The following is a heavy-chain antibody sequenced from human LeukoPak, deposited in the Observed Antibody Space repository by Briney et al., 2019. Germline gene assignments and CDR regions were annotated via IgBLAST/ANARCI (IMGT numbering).Heavy chain of an antibody. CDR2: IYTSGST. Sequence: SETLSLTCTVSGGSISSYYWTWVRQPAGKGLEWIGRIYTSGSTNYSPSLKSRVTMSVDTSKNQFSLKLSSVTAADTAVYYCAGTHAIFGVVHWGQGTLVTVSS. CDR3: AGTHAIFGVVH. V-gene: IGHV4-4*07. CDR1: GGSISSYY. J-gene: IGHJ4*02. D-gene: IGHD3-3*01.